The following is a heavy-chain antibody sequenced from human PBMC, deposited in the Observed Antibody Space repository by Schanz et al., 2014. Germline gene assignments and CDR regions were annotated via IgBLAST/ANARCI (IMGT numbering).Heavy chain of an antibody. J-gene: IGHJ4*02. CDR3: ARANYRRKINFDY. D-gene: IGHD3-10*01. Sequence: VQLLESGGGLVQPGGSLRLSCAASGFTFSNYAMSWVRQAPGKGLEWVAVIWYDENNKYYADSVKGRFTMSRDNSKNTLYLQMNSLRAEDTAVYYCARANYRRKINFDYWGRGTLVTVSS. V-gene: IGHV3-33*08. CDR2: IWYDENNK. CDR1: GFTFSNYA.